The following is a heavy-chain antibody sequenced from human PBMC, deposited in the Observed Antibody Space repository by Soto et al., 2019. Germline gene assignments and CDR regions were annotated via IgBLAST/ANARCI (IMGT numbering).Heavy chain of an antibody. CDR3: AKHEGPPHLVVVPAAIYY. V-gene: IGHV3-23*01. J-gene: IGHJ4*02. CDR2: ISGSGGST. Sequence: GGSLRLSCAASGFTFSSYAMSWVRQAPGKGLEWVSAISGSGGSTYYADSVKGRFTISRDNSKNTLYLQMNSLRAEDTAVYYCAKHEGPPHLVVVPAAIYYWGQGTLVTVSS. CDR1: GFTFSSYA. D-gene: IGHD2-2*01.